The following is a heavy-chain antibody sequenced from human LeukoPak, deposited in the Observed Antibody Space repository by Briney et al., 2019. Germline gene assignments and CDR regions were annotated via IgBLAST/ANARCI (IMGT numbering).Heavy chain of an antibody. V-gene: IGHV4-61*09. D-gene: IGHD5-18*01. J-gene: IGHJ5*02. CDR3: ARHRFGYSYGWSRPGHNWFDP. CDR2: IYTSGST. Sequence: SETLSLTCTVSGGSISRGGYCWSWIRQPAGKGLEWIGHIYTSGSTNYNPSLKSRVTISVDTSKNQFSLKLSSVTAADTAVYYCARHRFGYSYGWSRPGHNWFDPWGQGTLVTVSS. CDR1: GGSISRGGYC.